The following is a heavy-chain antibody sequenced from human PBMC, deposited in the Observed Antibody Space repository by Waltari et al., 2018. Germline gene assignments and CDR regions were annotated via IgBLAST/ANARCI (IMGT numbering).Heavy chain of an antibody. D-gene: IGHD2-21*02. CDR1: GYTFTGYY. Sequence: QVQLVQSGAEVKKPGASVKVSCKASGYTFTGYYMHWVRQAPGQGLEWMGRINPNSGGTNYAQKFQGRVTMTRDTSISTAYMELSRLRSDDTAVYYCARASGGDFRFNWFDPWGQGTLVTVSS. CDR3: ARASGGDFRFNWFDP. J-gene: IGHJ5*02. CDR2: INPNSGGT. V-gene: IGHV1-2*06.